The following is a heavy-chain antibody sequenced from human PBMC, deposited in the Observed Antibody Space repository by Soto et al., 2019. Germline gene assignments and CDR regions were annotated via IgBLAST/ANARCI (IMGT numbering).Heavy chain of an antibody. CDR2: IYYSGST. Sequence: SETLSLTCTVSGGSISSSSYYWGWIRQPPGKGLEWIGSIYYSGSTYYNPSLKSRVTISVDTSKNQFSLKLSSVTAADTAVYYCARGFMDQRYYYMDVWGKGTTVTVS. J-gene: IGHJ6*03. CDR1: GGSISSSSYY. V-gene: IGHV4-39*01. CDR3: ARGFMDQRYYYMDV.